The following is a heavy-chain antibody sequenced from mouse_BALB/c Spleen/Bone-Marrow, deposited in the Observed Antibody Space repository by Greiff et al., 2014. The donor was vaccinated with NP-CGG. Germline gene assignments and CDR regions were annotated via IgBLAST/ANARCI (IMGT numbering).Heavy chain of an antibody. Sequence: QVQLQQPGAELVGPGVSVKISCKGSGYTFTDYAMHWVKQSHAKSLEWIGVISTYYGDASYNQKFKGKATVTVDKSSSTAYMELARLTSEDSAIYYCARDAMDYWGQGTSVTVSS. V-gene: IGHV1-67*01. J-gene: IGHJ4*01. CDR1: GYTFTDYA. CDR2: ISTYYGDA. CDR3: ARDAMDY.